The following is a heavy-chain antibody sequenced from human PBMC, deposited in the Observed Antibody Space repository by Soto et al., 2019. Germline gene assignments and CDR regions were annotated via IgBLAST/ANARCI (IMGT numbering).Heavy chain of an antibody. CDR2: INWNGGST. Sequence: GGSLRLSCAASGFTFDDYGMSWVRQAPGKGLEWVSGINWNGGSTGYADSVKGRFTISRDNAKNSLYLQMNSLRAEDTALYYCARVPSGGYSGYDSAFDIWGQGTMVTVSS. J-gene: IGHJ3*02. CDR1: GFTFDDYG. D-gene: IGHD5-12*01. V-gene: IGHV3-20*04. CDR3: ARVPSGGYSGYDSAFDI.